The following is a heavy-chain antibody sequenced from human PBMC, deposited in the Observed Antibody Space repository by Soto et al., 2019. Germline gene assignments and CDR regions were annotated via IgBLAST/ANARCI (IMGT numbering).Heavy chain of an antibody. V-gene: IGHV3-66*01. Sequence: GGSLRLSCAASGFTVSSTYMIWVRQAPGKGLEWVSVIYSGGGTYYADSVKGRFTISRDNSKNTLYLQIDSLRAEDTAVYYCARGYGSGNYPIQYWGQGTLVTVSS. D-gene: IGHD3-10*01. CDR3: ARGYGSGNYPIQY. CDR1: GFTVSSTY. J-gene: IGHJ4*02. CDR2: IYSGGGT.